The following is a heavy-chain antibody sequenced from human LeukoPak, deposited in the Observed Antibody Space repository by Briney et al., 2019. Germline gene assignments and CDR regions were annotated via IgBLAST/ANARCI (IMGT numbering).Heavy chain of an antibody. J-gene: IGHJ4*02. CDR2: ISAYNGNT. Sequence: ASVKVSCKASGYTFTSYGISWVRQAPGQGLEWMGWISAYNGNTNYAQKFQGRVTITADESTSTAYMELSSLRSEDTAVYYCARDRCSSTSCVHDYWGQGTLVTVSS. V-gene: IGHV1-18*01. D-gene: IGHD2-2*01. CDR3: ARDRCSSTSCVHDY. CDR1: GYTFTSYG.